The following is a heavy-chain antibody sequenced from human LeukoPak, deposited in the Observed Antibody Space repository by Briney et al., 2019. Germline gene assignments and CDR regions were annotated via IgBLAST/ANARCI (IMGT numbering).Heavy chain of an antibody. J-gene: IGHJ4*02. D-gene: IGHD2-2*01. Sequence: GGSLRLSCAASGFTFSSYAMHWVRQAPGKGLEWVAVISYDGSNKYYADSVKGRFTISRDNSKNTLYLQMNSLRAEDTAVYYCARNDKEGYQPFDYWGQGTLVTVSS. CDR1: GFTFSSYA. V-gene: IGHV3-30*04. CDR2: ISYDGSNK. CDR3: ARNDKEGYQPFDY.